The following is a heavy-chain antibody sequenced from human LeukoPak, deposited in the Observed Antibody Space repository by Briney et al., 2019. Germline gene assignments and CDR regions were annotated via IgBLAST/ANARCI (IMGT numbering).Heavy chain of an antibody. CDR2: MYYSGTT. V-gene: IGHV4-59*01. J-gene: IGHJ4*02. Sequence: SETLSLTCTVSGGSITSYYRSRIRQSPGKGLEWIGFMYYSGTTNYNPSLKSRVTISPGMSKNQFSLKLSSVTAADTAVYYCARLPMAVTPHVDYWGQGTLVTVSS. D-gene: IGHD2-21*02. CDR1: GGSITSYY. CDR3: ARLPMAVTPHVDY.